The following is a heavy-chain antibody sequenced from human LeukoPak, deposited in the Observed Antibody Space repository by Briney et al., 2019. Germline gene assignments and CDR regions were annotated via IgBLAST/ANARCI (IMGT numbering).Heavy chain of an antibody. CDR3: ASRDSEGSGPFDY. CDR2: IYPGDYDT. Sequence: GGSLKISFKGSGYRFTSNWIGWVRPKPGKGVEWMGIIYPGDYDTRYSPSFQGQVTISAARSISTSYLQWNSLKASDTAMYYCASRDSEGSGPFDYWGQGTLVTVSS. D-gene: IGHD3-10*01. CDR1: GYRFTSNW. V-gene: IGHV5-51*01. J-gene: IGHJ4*02.